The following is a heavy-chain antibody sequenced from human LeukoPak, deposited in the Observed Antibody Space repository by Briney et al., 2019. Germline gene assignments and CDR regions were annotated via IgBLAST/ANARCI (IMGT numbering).Heavy chain of an antibody. J-gene: IGHJ4*02. CDR3: ARDVAVAQPI. D-gene: IGHD6-19*01. V-gene: IGHV3-48*03. Sequence: GGSLRLSCAASGFTFSSYEMNWVRQAPGKGLEWVSYISSSSSTIYYADSVKGRFTISRDNAKNSLYLQMNSLRAEDTAVYYCARDVAVAQPIWGQGTLVTVSS. CDR2: ISSSSSTI. CDR1: GFTFSSYE.